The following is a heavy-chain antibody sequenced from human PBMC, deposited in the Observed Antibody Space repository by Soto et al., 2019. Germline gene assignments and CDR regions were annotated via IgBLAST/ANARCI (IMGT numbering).Heavy chain of an antibody. CDR2: ILPIFGTP. V-gene: IGHV1-69*13. CDR3: ATPSEELDTAMLKRLED. J-gene: IGHJ4*02. Sequence: GASVKVSCKASGVTFSNSAMIWVGQAPVQVLEWMVGILPIFGTPNYAQKFQGRLTISAEEFSSTAYMELNILRSEDTAVYYCATPSEELDTAMLKRLEDWGQGSMVTFSS. D-gene: IGHD5-18*01. CDR1: GVTFSNSA.